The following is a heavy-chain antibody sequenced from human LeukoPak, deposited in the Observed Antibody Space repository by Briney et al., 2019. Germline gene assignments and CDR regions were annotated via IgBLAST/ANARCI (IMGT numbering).Heavy chain of an antibody. J-gene: IGHJ4*02. CDR1: GGSISSYY. V-gene: IGHV4-59*01. CDR2: IYYSGST. CDR3: ARDDGYCSGGSCLSFDY. D-gene: IGHD2-15*01. Sequence: SETLSLTCTVSGGSISSYYWSWIRQPPGKGLEWIGYIYYSGSTNYNPSLKSRVTISVDTSKNQFSLKLSSVTAADTAVYYCARDDGYCSGGSCLSFDYWGQGTLVTVSS.